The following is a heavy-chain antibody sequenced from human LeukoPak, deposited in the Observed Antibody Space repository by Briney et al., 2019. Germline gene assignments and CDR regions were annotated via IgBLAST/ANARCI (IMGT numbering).Heavy chain of an antibody. CDR1: GFTFSNYS. V-gene: IGHV3-21*01. J-gene: IGHJ4*02. CDR3: ARDTLGEGEDANYAVYYFDY. Sequence: GGSLRLSCAASGFTFSNYSMNWVRQAPGKGLEWVSSISSSSSYIYYADSVKGRFTISRDNAKNSLYLQMNSLRDEDTAVYYCARDTLGEGEDANYAVYYFDYWGQGTPVTVSS. CDR2: ISSSSSYI. D-gene: IGHD4/OR15-4a*01.